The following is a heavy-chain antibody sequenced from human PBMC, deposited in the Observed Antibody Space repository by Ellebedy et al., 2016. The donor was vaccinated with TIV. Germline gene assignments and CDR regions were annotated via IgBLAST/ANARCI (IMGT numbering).Heavy chain of an antibody. Sequence: GGSLRLXXAASGFTFSDYGMDWVRQAPGKGLEWVAVTSFDGSNKDYAESVKGRFTISRDNSKNTLYVEMNNLRAEDTAVYYCAKALGFRGGYYDAFDLWGQGTMVTVSS. D-gene: IGHD3-22*01. CDR2: TSFDGSNK. J-gene: IGHJ3*01. CDR3: AKALGFRGGYYDAFDL. V-gene: IGHV3-30*18. CDR1: GFTFSDYG.